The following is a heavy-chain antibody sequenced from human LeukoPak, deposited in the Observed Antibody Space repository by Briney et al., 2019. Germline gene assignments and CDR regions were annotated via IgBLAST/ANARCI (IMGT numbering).Heavy chain of an antibody. CDR2: IKKDGSEK. CDR3: ARVDCSGGSCYSHWAFDI. J-gene: IGHJ3*02. D-gene: IGHD2-15*01. V-gene: IGHV3-7*01. CDR1: GFTFSSYW. Sequence: PGGSLRLSCAASGFTFSSYWMSWVRQAPGKGLEWVANIKKDGSEKYYVDSVKGRFTISRDKTKNALYLQMNSMRADDTAVYSCARVDCSGGSCYSHWAFDIWGQGTMVTVSS.